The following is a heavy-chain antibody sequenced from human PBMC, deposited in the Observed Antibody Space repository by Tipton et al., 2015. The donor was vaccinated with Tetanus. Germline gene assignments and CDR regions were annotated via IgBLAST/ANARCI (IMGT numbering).Heavy chain of an antibody. V-gene: IGHV1-46*01. J-gene: IGHJ5*02. Sequence: QLVQSGAEVKKPGASVKVSCKASGYTFTSYYMRWVRQAPGQGLEWMGKINPSGGSTSYAQKFQGRVTMTRDTSTSTVYMELSSLRSEDTAVYYCARDSWKMVRGVTTYYNWFDPWGQGTPVTVSS. CDR1: GYTFTSYY. D-gene: IGHD3-10*01. CDR2: INPSGGST. CDR3: ARDSWKMVRGVTTYYNWFDP.